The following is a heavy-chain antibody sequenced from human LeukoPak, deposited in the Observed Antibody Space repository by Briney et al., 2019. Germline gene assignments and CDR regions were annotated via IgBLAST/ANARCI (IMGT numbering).Heavy chain of an antibody. V-gene: IGHV4-4*02. Sequence: SETLSLTCAVSGGSISSNNWWIWVRQSPEKGLEWIGEIYHDGSTNYNPSLKSRVTISMDKSKNQLSLKLNFVTAADTAVYYCARVTRAAMVYYYYYMDVWGKGTTVTVSS. CDR3: ARVTRAAMVYYYYYMDV. J-gene: IGHJ6*03. D-gene: IGHD5-18*01. CDR2: IYHDGST. CDR1: GGSISSNNW.